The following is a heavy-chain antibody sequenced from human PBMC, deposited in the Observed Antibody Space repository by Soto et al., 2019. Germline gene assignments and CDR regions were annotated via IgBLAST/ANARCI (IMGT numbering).Heavy chain of an antibody. J-gene: IGHJ6*02. D-gene: IGHD3-22*01. CDR3: ARERSSSSGYSYYYGMDV. CDR2: IIPIFGTA. Sequence: SVKVSCKASGGTFSSYAISWVRQAPGQGLEWMGGIIPIFGTANYAQKFQGRVTITADESTSTAYMELSSLRSEDTAVYYCARERSSSSGYSYYYGMDVWGQGTTVTVSS. CDR1: GGTFSSYA. V-gene: IGHV1-69*13.